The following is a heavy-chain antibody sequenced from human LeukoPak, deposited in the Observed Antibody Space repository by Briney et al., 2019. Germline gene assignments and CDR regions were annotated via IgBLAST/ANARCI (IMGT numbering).Heavy chain of an antibody. CDR3: AKDLRGYYDSSGYLDY. Sequence: GGSLRLSCAASGFTFSSYAMSWVRQAPGKGLEWVSAISGSGGSTYYADSVKGRFTIPRDNSKNTLYLQMNSLRAEDTAVYYCAKDLRGYYDSSGYLDYWGQGTLVTVSS. V-gene: IGHV3-23*01. CDR1: GFTFSSYA. J-gene: IGHJ4*02. D-gene: IGHD3-22*01. CDR2: ISGSGGST.